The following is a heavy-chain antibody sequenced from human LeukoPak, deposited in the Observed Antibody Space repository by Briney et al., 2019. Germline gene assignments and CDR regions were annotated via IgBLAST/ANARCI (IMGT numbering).Heavy chain of an antibody. D-gene: IGHD3-22*01. J-gene: IGHJ4*02. Sequence: GGSLRLSCEASGFTFSDYYMSWIRQAPGKGLEWVSYISSSGSTIYYADSVKGRFTISRDNAKNSLYLQMNSLRAEDTAVYYCARDGYYDSSGYYPDWGQGTLVTVSS. V-gene: IGHV3-11*01. CDR3: ARDGYYDSSGYYPD. CDR2: ISSSGSTI. CDR1: GFTFSDYY.